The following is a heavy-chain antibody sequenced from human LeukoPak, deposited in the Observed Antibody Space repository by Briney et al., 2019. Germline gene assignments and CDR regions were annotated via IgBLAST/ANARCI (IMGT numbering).Heavy chain of an antibody. CDR3: TRGVALATVYYFDF. CDR1: GFTFSAYG. V-gene: IGHV1-18*04. Sequence: ASVKVSCKTSGFTFSAYGIAWVRQAPGHGPEWMGWISNHNGNTKYAQKFQDRITVTTETSTGTASMELRSLKPDDTGIYYCTRGVALATVYYFDFWGRGTQVTV. CDR2: ISNHNGNT. J-gene: IGHJ4*02. D-gene: IGHD3-10*01.